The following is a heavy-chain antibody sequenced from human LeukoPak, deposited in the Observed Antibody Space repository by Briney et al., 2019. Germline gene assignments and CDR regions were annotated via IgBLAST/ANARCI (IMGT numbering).Heavy chain of an antibody. CDR1: GFTFDDFA. Sequence: SLRLSCAASGFTFDDFAMHWVRQAPGKGLEWVSGISWNSVGIGYADSVKGRFTISRDNSKNTLYLQMNSLRAEDTAVYYCAREADDAFDIWGQGTMVTVSS. J-gene: IGHJ3*02. CDR3: AREADDAFDI. CDR2: ISWNSVGI. V-gene: IGHV3-9*01.